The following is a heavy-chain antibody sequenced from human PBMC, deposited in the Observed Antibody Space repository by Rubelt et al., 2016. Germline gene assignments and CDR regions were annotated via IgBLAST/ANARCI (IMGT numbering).Heavy chain of an antibody. D-gene: IGHD6-13*01. V-gene: IGHV4-34*01. CDR3: AADCLGAAGTGD. CDR1: GGPLSGYY. J-gene: IGHJ4*02. Sequence: QEQLQQWGAGLLKPSETLSLTCVDYGGPLSGYYWSWLRQSPGEALEWIGDINHSGSTTYNPSLKSRVTISVDTSKNQFSLRLSAVAAADTAVYDGAADCLGAAGTGDWGQGTLVTVSS. CDR2: INHSGST.